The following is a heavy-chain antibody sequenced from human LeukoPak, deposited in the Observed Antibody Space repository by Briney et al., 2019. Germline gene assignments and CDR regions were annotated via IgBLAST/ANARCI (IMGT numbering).Heavy chain of an antibody. J-gene: IGHJ4*02. CDR2: ISAYNGNT. CDR3: ARKDYFGSGIYFFDY. Sequence: ASVKVSCKASGYTFTSYGISWVRQAPGQGLEWMGWISAYNGNTNYAQKLQGRVTMTTDTSTSTAYMELSSLSSEDTALYYCARKDYFGSGIYFFDYWGQGALVTVSS. CDR1: GYTFTSYG. D-gene: IGHD3-10*01. V-gene: IGHV1-18*01.